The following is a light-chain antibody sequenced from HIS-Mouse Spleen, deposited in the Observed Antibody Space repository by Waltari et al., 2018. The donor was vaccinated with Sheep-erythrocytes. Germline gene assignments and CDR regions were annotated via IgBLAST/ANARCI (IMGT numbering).Light chain of an antibody. CDR1: QSVSSSY. V-gene: IGKV3-20*01. CDR2: GAS. J-gene: IGKJ2*01. Sequence: EIVLTQSPGTLSLSPGERATLSCRASQSVSSSYLAWYQQNPGQAPRPLIYGASSRATGIPDRFSGSGSGTDFTLTISRLEPEDFAVYYCQQYGSSPMYTFGQGTKLEIK. CDR3: QQYGSSPMYT.